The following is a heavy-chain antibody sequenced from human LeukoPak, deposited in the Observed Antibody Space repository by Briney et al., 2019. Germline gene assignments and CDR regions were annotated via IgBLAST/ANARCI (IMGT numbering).Heavy chain of an antibody. J-gene: IGHJ6*03. Sequence: GGSLRLSCAASGFTFSSYGMHWVRQAPGKGLEWVAVIWYDGSNKYYADSVKGRFTISRDNSKNTLYLQMNSLRAEDTAVYYCAKDRSGYSSPTYLDVWGKGTTVTVSS. CDR2: IWYDGSNK. V-gene: IGHV3-33*06. D-gene: IGHD6-13*01. CDR1: GFTFSSYG. CDR3: AKDRSGYSSPTYLDV.